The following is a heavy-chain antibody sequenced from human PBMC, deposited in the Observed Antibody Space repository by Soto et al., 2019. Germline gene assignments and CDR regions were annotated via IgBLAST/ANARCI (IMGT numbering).Heavy chain of an antibody. CDR3: GRDPGFGAIDY. CDR1: GFTLSTSW. J-gene: IGHJ4*02. Sequence: PGGSLRLSCAASGFTLSTSWMSWVRLAPGGGLEWVANVNPDESNKYHVDSVRGRFTISRDNAKNSLFLQMDSLRPEDSAVYYCGRDPGFGAIDYWGQGALVTVSS. CDR2: VNPDESNK. V-gene: IGHV3-7*01. D-gene: IGHD3-16*01.